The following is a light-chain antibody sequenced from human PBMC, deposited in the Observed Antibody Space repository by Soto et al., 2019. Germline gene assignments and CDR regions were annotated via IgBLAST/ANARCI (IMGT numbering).Light chain of an antibody. Sequence: DIVMTQSPLSLPVTPGEQASISCRSSQSLLHSNGYNYLDWYLQKPGQSPQLLIYLGSNRASGVDDRFSGSGSGTDFTLKISRVEAEDVGVYYCMQALQTPLTFGGGTKVQIK. CDR3: MQALQTPLT. J-gene: IGKJ4*01. CDR1: QSLLHSNGYNY. V-gene: IGKV2-28*01. CDR2: LGS.